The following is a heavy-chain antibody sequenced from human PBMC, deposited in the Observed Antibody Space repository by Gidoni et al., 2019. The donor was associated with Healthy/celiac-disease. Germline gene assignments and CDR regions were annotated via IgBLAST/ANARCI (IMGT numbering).Heavy chain of an antibody. Sequence: EAQLLESGGGLVQPGGSLSLSCPASGFTFSSYALSCVRQAPGEGLEWVSAISDSGDSTYYADSVKGRFTISRDNSKNTLYLQMNSLRAEDTAVYYCAKDKATIAVPVFDYWGQGTLVTVSS. CDR1: GFTFSSYA. V-gene: IGHV3-23*01. CDR2: ISDSGDST. CDR3: AKDKATIAVPVFDY. J-gene: IGHJ4*02. D-gene: IGHD6-19*01.